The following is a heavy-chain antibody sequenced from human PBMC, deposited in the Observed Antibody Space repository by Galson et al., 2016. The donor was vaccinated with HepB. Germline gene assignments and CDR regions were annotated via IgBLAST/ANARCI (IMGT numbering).Heavy chain of an antibody. CDR3: VRVVNWSYYT. D-gene: IGHD1-26*01. Sequence: SLRLSCAASGFIFSAYAMHWVRQAPGTGLECVSATSGNADITHYVDSVKGRFTTSKDFSKNTLYLQMSSLRVEDTAVYYCVRVVNWSYYTWGQGTLVTVSS. V-gene: IGHV3-64D*06. CDR1: GFIFSAYA. CDR2: TSGNADIT. J-gene: IGHJ5*02.